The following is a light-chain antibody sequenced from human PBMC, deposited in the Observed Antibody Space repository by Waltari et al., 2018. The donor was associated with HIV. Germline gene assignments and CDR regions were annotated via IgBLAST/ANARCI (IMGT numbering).Light chain of an antibody. J-gene: IGLJ2*01. CDR1: ALSRHF. V-gene: IGLV3-25*03. CDR3: QSGHNSDSI. Sequence: SYELTQAPSVSVSPGQTAKITCSGDALSRHFVFWYQQKSGQAPRMMIFKDNEMPSGSPARFSASSSGSTSTLTISGVQAEDKADYYCQSGHNSDSIFGGGTKLTVL. CDR2: KDN.